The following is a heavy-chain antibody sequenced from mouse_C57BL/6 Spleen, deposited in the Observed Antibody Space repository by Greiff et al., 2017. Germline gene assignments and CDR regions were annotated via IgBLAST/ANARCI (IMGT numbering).Heavy chain of an antibody. CDR2: INPSNGGT. J-gene: IGHJ2*01. D-gene: IGHD1-1*02. CDR1: GYTFTSYW. V-gene: IGHV1-53*01. Sequence: QVQLQQPGTELVKPGASGYTFTSYWMHWVKQRPGQGLEWIGNINPSNGGTNYNEKFKSKATLTVDKSSSTAYMQLSSLTSEDSAVYYCARRWDDWGQGTTLTVSS. CDR3: ARRWDD.